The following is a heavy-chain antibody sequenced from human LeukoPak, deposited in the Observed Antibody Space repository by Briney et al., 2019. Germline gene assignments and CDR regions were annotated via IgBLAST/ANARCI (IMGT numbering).Heavy chain of an antibody. CDR2: IKSKAYGGTT. D-gene: IGHD4-17*01. J-gene: IGHJ3*02. Sequence: PGGSLQLSCAASGFPFSSYWISWFRPAPGKGLEWVGFIKSKAYGGTTEYAASVKGRFTISRDDSKSIAYLQMNSLKTEDTAVYYCTRGSPDYGDYLWAFDIWGQGTMVTVSS. CDR3: TRGSPDYGDYLWAFDI. CDR1: GFPFSSYW. V-gene: IGHV3-49*03.